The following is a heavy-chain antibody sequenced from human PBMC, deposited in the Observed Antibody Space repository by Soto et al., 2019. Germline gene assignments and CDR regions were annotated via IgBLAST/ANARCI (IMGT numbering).Heavy chain of an antibody. CDR2: IDPKSGGT. Sequence: ASVKVSCKASGYTFTDYYIHWVRQAPGQGLEWMGWIDPKSGGTNSAQKFQTRVTMTRDTSISTGYMEMSRLRSDDTAVYYCARDRSSSDYWGQGTLVTVSS. D-gene: IGHD6-13*01. V-gene: IGHV1-2*02. CDR3: ARDRSSSDY. CDR1: GYTFTDYY. J-gene: IGHJ4*02.